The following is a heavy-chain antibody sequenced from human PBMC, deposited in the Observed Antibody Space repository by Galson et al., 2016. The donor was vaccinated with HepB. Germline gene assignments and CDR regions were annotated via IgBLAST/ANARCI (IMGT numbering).Heavy chain of an antibody. CDR3: ARGRAGFQVPLAP. V-gene: IGHV4-34*01. J-gene: IGHJ5*02. CDR2: IDAGGSN. Sequence: SETLSLTCTVDGGSVVGYNWTWIRQSPGKRLEWIGEIDAGGSNTYNPSVKGRVTISLDRSTTSISLKLTSVTAADTGLYFCARGRAGFQVPLAPWGLGTLVTVTS. CDR1: GGSVVGYN.